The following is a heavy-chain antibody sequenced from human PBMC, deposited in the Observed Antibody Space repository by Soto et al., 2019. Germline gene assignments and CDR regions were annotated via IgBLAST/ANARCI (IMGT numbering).Heavy chain of an antibody. D-gene: IGHD2-2*01. J-gene: IGHJ4*02. CDR1: GGTFSSYA. V-gene: IGHV1-69*01. CDR2: IIPIFGTA. CDR3: ARGAEEYCSRTSCSLDY. Sequence: QVQLVQSGAEVKKPGSSVKVSCKASGGTFSSYAISWVRQAPGQGLEWMGGIIPIFGTANYAQKFQGRVTITADESTSTAYMELSSLRSEDTAVYYCARGAEEYCSRTSCSLDYWGQGTLVTVSS.